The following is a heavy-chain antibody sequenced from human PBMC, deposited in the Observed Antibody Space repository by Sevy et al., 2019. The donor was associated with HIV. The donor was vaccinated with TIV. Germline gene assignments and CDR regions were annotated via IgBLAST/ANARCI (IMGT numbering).Heavy chain of an antibody. CDR1: GFTFSSYA. Sequence: QLGGSLRLSCAASGFTFSSYAMSWVRQAPGKGLEWVSAITASGGSTYYADSVKGRFTISRDNSRNTLYLQMNSLRAEDSAVYYCAKERPVAVAGYWGQGTLVTVSS. CDR3: AKERPVAVAGY. J-gene: IGHJ4*02. CDR2: ITASGGST. V-gene: IGHV3-23*01. D-gene: IGHD6-19*01.